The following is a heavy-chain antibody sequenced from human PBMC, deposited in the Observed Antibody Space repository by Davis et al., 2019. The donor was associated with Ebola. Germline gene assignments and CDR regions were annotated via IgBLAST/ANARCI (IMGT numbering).Heavy chain of an antibody. CDR2: IVVGSGNT. Sequence: SVKVSCKASGFTFTSSAVQWVRQARGQRLEWIGWIVVGSGNTNYAQKFQGRVTITADESTSTAYMELSSLRSEDTAVYYCARLVVTAIGAFDIWGQGTMVTVSS. CDR3: ARLVVTAIGAFDI. CDR1: GFTFTSSA. V-gene: IGHV1-58*01. J-gene: IGHJ3*02. D-gene: IGHD2-21*02.